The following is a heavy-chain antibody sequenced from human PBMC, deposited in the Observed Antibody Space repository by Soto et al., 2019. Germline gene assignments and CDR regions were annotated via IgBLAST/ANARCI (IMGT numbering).Heavy chain of an antibody. Sequence: QITLKESGPTLVKPTQTLTLTCTFSGFSLSTRDVGVGWIRQPPGKALEWLTLIYWDDYKHYSPSLETRLAITKDTSKNQVVLTMTNMVPVDTATYYCAQKGRGYFDYWGQGTLVTVSS. CDR2: IYWDDYK. CDR3: AQKGRGYFDY. D-gene: IGHD3-10*01. J-gene: IGHJ4*02. V-gene: IGHV2-5*02. CDR1: GFSLSTRDVG.